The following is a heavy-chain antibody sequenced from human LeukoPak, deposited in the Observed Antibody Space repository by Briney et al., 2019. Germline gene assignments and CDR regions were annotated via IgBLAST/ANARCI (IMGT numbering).Heavy chain of an antibody. D-gene: IGHD3-3*01. V-gene: IGHV4-59*12. CDR1: GGSISSYY. Sequence: PSETLSLTCTVSGGSISSYYWSWIRQPPGKGLEWIGHIYYSGSTNYNPSLKSRVTISVDTSKNQFSLKLSSVTAADTAVYYCARGVRFLEWLPKAYNWFDPWGQGTLVTVSS. CDR3: ARGVRFLEWLPKAYNWFDP. CDR2: IYYSGST. J-gene: IGHJ5*02.